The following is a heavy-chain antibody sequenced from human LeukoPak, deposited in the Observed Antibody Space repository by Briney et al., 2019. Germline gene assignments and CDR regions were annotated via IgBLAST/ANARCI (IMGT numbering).Heavy chain of an antibody. Sequence: RGSLRLSCAASGFTFSSYAMHWVRQAPGKGLEWVTVISSDGRDKKYADSVKGRFTISRDNSKNALYLQMNSLRPEDTAVYYCARDLASGSADYYFDYWGQGTLVTVSS. CDR2: ISSDGRDK. D-gene: IGHD3-16*01. CDR1: GFTFSSYA. J-gene: IGHJ4*02. V-gene: IGHV3-30*04. CDR3: ARDLASGSADYYFDY.